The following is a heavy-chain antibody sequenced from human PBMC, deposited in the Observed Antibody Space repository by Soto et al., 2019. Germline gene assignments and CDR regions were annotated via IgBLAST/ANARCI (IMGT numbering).Heavy chain of an antibody. CDR2: IDPSDSYT. CDR1: GYSFTSYW. J-gene: IGHJ6*02. CDR3: TREPGPPVRYYGMDV. V-gene: IGHV5-10-1*01. Sequence: RGESLKISCKGSGYSFTSYWISWVRQMPGKGLEWMGRIDPSDSYTNYSPSFQGHVTISADKSISIAYLQMNSLKTEDTAVYYCTREPGPPVRYYGMDVWGQGTTLTVSS. D-gene: IGHD4-17*01.